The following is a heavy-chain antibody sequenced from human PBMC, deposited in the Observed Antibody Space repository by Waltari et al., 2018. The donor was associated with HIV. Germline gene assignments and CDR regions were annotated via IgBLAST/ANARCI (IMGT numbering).Heavy chain of an antibody. CDR1: GGSFSGYY. CDR3: ARGRHQSWVVLRGFDY. V-gene: IGHV4-34*01. J-gene: IGHJ4*02. D-gene: IGHD1-26*01. Sequence: QVQLQQWGAGLLKPSETLSLTCAVYGGSFSGYYWSWIRQPPGKGLEWIGEINHSGSANYNPINHGVTTNYNPSLKSRVTISVDTSKKQFSLKLTSATAADTAVYYCARGRHQSWVVLRGFDYWGQGTLVTVSS. CDR2: INHSGSANYNPINHGVTT.